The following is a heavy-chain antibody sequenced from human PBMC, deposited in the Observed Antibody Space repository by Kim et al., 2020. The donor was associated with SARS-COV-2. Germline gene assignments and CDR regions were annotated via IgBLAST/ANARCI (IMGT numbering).Heavy chain of an antibody. Sequence: GGSLRLSCAASGFTFSSYWMHWVRQAPGKGLVWVSRINSDGSSTTDADSVKGRFTISRDNAKNTLYLQMNSLRAEDTAVYYCASHRPGGKGMDVWGQGTTVTVS. V-gene: IGHV3-74*01. CDR1: GFTFSSYW. J-gene: IGHJ6*02. CDR2: INSDGSST. CDR3: ASHRPGGKGMDV. D-gene: IGHD6-6*01.